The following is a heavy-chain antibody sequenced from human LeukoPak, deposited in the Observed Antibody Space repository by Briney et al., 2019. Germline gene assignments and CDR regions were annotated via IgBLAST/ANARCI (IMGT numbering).Heavy chain of an antibody. D-gene: IGHD6-6*01. Sequence: GASVKVSCKASGYTFTGYYMHWVRQAPGQGLEWMGWINPNSGGTNYAQKFQGRVTMTRDTSISTAYMELSRLRSDDTAVYYCAREYSSSSWRAVGYWGQGTLVTVSS. J-gene: IGHJ4*02. CDR2: INPNSGGT. CDR1: GYTFTGYY. CDR3: AREYSSSSWRAVGY. V-gene: IGHV1-2*02.